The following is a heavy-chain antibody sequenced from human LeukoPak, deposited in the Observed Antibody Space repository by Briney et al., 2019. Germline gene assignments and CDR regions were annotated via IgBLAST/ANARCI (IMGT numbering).Heavy chain of an antibody. D-gene: IGHD6-19*01. CDR3: ARHWDSSGWNFDY. J-gene: IGHJ4*02. CDR1: GGSISRGSYY. CDR2: IYYSGST. V-gene: IGHV4-39*01. Sequence: SETLSLTCSVSGGSISRGSYYWGWIRQPPGKGLEWIGSIYYSGSTYYNPSLRSRVTISVDTSKNQFSLRLISVTAADTAVYYCARHWDSSGWNFDYWGQGTLVTVSS.